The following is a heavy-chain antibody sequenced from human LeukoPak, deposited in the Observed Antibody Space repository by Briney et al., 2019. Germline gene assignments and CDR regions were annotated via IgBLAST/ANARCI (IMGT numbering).Heavy chain of an antibody. CDR2: INPNSGGT. D-gene: IGHD5-12*01. CDR1: GYTFTGYY. J-gene: IGHJ5*02. V-gene: IGHV1-2*02. Sequence: ASVKVSCKASGYTFTGYYMHWVRQAPGQGLEWMGWINPNSGGTNYAQKFQGRVTMTRDTSISTAYMELSRLRSDDTAVYYCARAGGYSGYGPSHWFHPWGQGTLVTVSS. CDR3: ARAGGYSGYGPSHWFHP.